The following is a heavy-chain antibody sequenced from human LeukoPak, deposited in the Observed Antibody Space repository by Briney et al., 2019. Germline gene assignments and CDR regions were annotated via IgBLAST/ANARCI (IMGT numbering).Heavy chain of an antibody. V-gene: IGHV1-18*01. CDR1: GYTFCSYG. J-gene: IGHJ3*02. D-gene: IGHD5-18*01. CDR3: ARDLARGYSYGYNAFDI. CDR2: ITGGNGNT. Sequence: ASVKVSCKASGYTFCSYGIGWVRQAPRQGLEWMGWITGGNGNTNYAQKVQGRVTMTTDTSTSTAYMELRSLRSDDTAVYFCARDLARGYSYGYNAFDIWGQGTMVTVSS.